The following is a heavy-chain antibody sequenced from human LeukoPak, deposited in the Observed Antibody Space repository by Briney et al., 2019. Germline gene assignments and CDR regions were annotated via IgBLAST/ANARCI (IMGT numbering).Heavy chain of an antibody. V-gene: IGHV4-61*02. J-gene: IGHJ4*02. CDR3: VGGTYYGGDY. Sequence: SETLSLTCTVSAGSISSGGYYWNWIRQPAGKGLEYIGRTYTGGSTNYNPSLKSRVTMSVDTSKNQFSLKLSSVTAADTAVYYCVGGTYYGGDYWGQGTLVTVSS. D-gene: IGHD1-26*01. CDR2: TYTGGST. CDR1: AGSISSGGYY.